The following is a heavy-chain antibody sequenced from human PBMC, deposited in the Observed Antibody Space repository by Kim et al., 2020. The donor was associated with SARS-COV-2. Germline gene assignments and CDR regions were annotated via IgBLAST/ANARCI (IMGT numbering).Heavy chain of an antibody. V-gene: IGHV4-61*01. CDR2: IYYSGST. D-gene: IGHD3-22*01. J-gene: IGHJ6*01. Sequence: SETLSLTCTVSGGSVSSGSYYWSWIRQPPGKGLEWIGYIYYSGSTNYNPSLKSRVTISVDTSKNQFSLKLSSVTAADTAVYYCARDYYDSSGYYGMDVWG. CDR1: GGSVSSGSYY. CDR3: ARDYYDSSGYYGMDV.